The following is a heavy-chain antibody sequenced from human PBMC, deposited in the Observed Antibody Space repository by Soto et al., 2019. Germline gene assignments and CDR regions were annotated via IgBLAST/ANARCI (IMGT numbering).Heavy chain of an antibody. CDR1: GFTFSSYS. CDR2: ISSSSSYI. J-gene: IGHJ4*02. V-gene: IGHV3-21*01. D-gene: IGHD6-13*01. Sequence: GGSLRLSCAASGFTFSSYSMNWVRQAPGKGLEWVSSISSSSSYIYYADSVKGRFTISRDNAKNSLYLQMNSLRAEDTAVYYCARDALSAAGAHWGQGTLVTVSS. CDR3: ARDALSAAGAH.